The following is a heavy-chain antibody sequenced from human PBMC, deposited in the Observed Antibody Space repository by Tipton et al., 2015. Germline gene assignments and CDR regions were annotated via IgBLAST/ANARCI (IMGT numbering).Heavy chain of an antibody. Sequence: TLSLTCAVSGGSFSTYYWSWIRQPPGKGLEWIAEITHSGSTNYNPSLKSRVTISVDTSKNQFSLKLTSVTAADTAVYYCATLVDGYSRIPWGQGTRVTVSS. CDR1: GGSFSTYY. CDR3: ATLVDGYSRIP. V-gene: IGHV4-34*01. J-gene: IGHJ5*02. D-gene: IGHD5-24*01. CDR2: ITHSGST.